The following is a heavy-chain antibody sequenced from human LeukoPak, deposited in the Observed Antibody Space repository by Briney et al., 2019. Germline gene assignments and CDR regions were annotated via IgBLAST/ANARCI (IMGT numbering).Heavy chain of an antibody. J-gene: IGHJ4*02. Sequence: GGSLRLSCTASGFTFSSYGMHWVRQAPGKGLEWLAVIWFDGSNKYHSDSVKGRFTISRDNSNNTLYLQMNSLRVDDTAVYYCARDKEGKAMDYWGQGALVTVSS. CDR2: IWFDGSNK. CDR1: GFTFSSYG. D-gene: IGHD3-10*01. V-gene: IGHV3-33*01. CDR3: ARDKEGKAMDY.